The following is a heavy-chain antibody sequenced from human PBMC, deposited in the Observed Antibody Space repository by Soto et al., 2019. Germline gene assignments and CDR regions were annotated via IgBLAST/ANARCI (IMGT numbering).Heavy chain of an antibody. J-gene: IGHJ4*02. D-gene: IGHD6-6*01. Sequence: SETLSLTCTVYGDSIRSSSYYWGWIRHPPGKGLEWIGSIYYSGSTYYNPSLKSRVTISVDTSKNQFSLKLSSVTAADTAVYYCARRYGSCFDYWGQGTLVTVS. CDR2: IYYSGST. V-gene: IGHV4-39*01. CDR3: ARRYGSCFDY. CDR1: GDSIRSSSYY.